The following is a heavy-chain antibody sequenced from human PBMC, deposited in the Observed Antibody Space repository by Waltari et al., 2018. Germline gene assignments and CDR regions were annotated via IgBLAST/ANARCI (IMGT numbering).Heavy chain of an antibody. CDR3: ARGPRLTSQSYFWSGYYTGDYYYYGMDV. Sequence: QVQLVQSGAEVKKPGASVKVSCKASGYTFTSYDINWVRQATGQGLEWMGWMNPNSGNTGYAQKFQGRVTITRNTSISTAYMELSSLRSEDTAVYYCARGPRLTSQSYFWSGYYTGDYYYYGMDVWGQGTTVTVSS. V-gene: IGHV1-8*03. D-gene: IGHD3-3*01. CDR2: MNPNSGNT. J-gene: IGHJ6*02. CDR1: GYTFTSYD.